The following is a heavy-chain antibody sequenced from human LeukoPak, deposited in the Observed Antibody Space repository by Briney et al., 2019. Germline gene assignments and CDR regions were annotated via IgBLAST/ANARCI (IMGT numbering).Heavy chain of an antibody. J-gene: IGHJ3*02. CDR3: ARTSLFVFDI. V-gene: IGHV4-4*07. CDR2: IYTSGST. D-gene: IGHD3-16*01. Sequence: PSETLSLTCTVSGGSLSGYYWSWIRQPAGNRLEWIGRIYTSGSTNYNPSLNSRITMSLDTSKNQFSLKLSSVTAADTAVYYCARTSLFVFDIWGQGTMVTVSS. CDR1: GGSLSGYY.